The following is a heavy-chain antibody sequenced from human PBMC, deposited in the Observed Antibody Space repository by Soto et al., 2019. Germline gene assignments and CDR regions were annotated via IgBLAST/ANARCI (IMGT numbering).Heavy chain of an antibody. CDR2: IYSDNNT. V-gene: IGHV3-53*02. CDR1: GFTVSSDS. D-gene: IGHD4-17*01. CDR3: ASDYGAMGV. Sequence: EVQLVETGGDLIQPGGSLRLSCAASGFTVSSDSMTWVRQAPGKGLEWISIIYSDNNTDYADSVKGRFSISRDTSKNILYLQMNSRGGEDRAAYYCASDYGAMGVGGEGTTVTVSS. J-gene: IGHJ6*04.